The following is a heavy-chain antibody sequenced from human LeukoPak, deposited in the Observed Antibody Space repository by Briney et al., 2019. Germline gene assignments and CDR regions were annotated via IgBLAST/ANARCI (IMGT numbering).Heavy chain of an antibody. J-gene: IGHJ6*03. Sequence: GGSLRLSCAASGFTFSSYSMNWVRQAPGKGLEWVSSISSSSSYIYYADSVKGRFTISRDNAKNSLYLQKNSLRAEDTAVYYCARTLRSHIVPMVYAIPDYYYYYMDVWGKGTTVTVSS. CDR1: GFTFSSYS. CDR3: ARTLRSHIVPMVYAIPDYYYYYMDV. D-gene: IGHD2-8*01. CDR2: ISSSSSYI. V-gene: IGHV3-21*01.